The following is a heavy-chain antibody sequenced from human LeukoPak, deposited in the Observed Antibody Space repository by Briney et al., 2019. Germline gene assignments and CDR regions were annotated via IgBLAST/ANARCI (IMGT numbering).Heavy chain of an antibody. J-gene: IGHJ4*02. CDR3: ARIPTVTFFDY. D-gene: IGHD4-17*01. Sequence: SETLSLTCTVSGGSISSSSYYWGWIRQPPGKGLEWIGSIYYSGSTYYNPSLKSRVTIPVDTSKNQFSLKLSSVTAADTAVYYCARIPTVTFFDYWGQGTLVTVSS. CDR1: GGSISSSSYY. V-gene: IGHV4-39*07. CDR2: IYYSGST.